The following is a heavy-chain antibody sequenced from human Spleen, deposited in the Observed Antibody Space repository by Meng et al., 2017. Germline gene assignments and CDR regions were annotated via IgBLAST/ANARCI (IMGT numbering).Heavy chain of an antibody. Sequence: SETLSLTCTVSGGSVSSGSYYWGWIRQPPGKGLEWIGYIYYTGSTNYNPSLKSRVAISVDTSKNQFSLNLNSVTAADPAVYYCVKGVAYGRWFDPWGQGTLVTVSS. D-gene: IGHD4-17*01. CDR3: VKGVAYGRWFDP. V-gene: IGHV4-61*01. CDR2: IYYTGST. CDR1: GGSVSSGSYY. J-gene: IGHJ5*02.